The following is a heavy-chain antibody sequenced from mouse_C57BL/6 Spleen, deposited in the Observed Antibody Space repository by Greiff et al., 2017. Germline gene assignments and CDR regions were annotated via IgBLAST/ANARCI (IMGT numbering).Heavy chain of an antibody. CDR3: TRNDGYFSYWYFDV. J-gene: IGHJ1*03. CDR1: GFTFSSYA. CDR2: ISSGGDYI. Sequence: DVQLQESGEGLVKPGGSLKLSCAASGFTFSSYAMSWVRQTPEKRLEWVAYISSGGDYIYYADTVKGRFTISRDNARNTLYLQMSSLKSEDTAMYYCTRNDGYFSYWYFDVWGTGTTVTVSS. D-gene: IGHD2-3*01. V-gene: IGHV5-9-1*02.